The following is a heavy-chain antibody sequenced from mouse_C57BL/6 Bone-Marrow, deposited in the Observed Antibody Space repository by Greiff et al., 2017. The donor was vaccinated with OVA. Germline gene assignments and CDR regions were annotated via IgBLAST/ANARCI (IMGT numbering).Heavy chain of an antibody. D-gene: IGHD3-3*01. CDR2: ISNGGGST. CDR3: ARQRATYRGRDDYDY. CDR1: GFTFSDYY. V-gene: IGHV5-12*01. Sequence: EVQGVESGGGLVQPGGSLKLSCAASGFTFSDYYMYWVRQTPEKRLEWVAYISNGGGSTYYQGTVKGRFTISRDNAKNTLYLQMSRLKSEDTAMYYCARQRATYRGRDDYDYGGRGTTLTVS. J-gene: IGHJ2*01.